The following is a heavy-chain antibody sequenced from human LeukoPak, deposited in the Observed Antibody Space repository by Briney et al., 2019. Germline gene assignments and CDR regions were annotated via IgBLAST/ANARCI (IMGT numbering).Heavy chain of an antibody. CDR1: GYTFISYY. Sequence: GASVKVSCKASGYTFISYYMHWVRQAPGQGLEWMGIINPSGGSTSYAQKFQGRVTMTRDTSTSTVYMELSSLRSEDTAVYYCAGSSVGATTWDAFDIWGQGTMVTVSS. CDR3: AGSSVGATTWDAFDI. J-gene: IGHJ3*02. V-gene: IGHV1-46*01. D-gene: IGHD1-26*01. CDR2: INPSGGST.